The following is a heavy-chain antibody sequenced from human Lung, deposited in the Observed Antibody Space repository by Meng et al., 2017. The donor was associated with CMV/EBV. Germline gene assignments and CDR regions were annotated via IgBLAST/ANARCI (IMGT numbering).Heavy chain of an antibody. D-gene: IGHD3-10*01. Sequence: ESLKISXAASGFTLSSYWMGWVRQAPGKGLEWVANINQDGSETYYMDSVKGRFTISRDNAKNSLYLQMNSLRAGDTAVYYCARDHSGRGAFDIWGQGTRVTVSS. CDR3: ARDHSGRGAFDI. V-gene: IGHV3-7*01. J-gene: IGHJ3*02. CDR1: GFTLSSYW. CDR2: INQDGSET.